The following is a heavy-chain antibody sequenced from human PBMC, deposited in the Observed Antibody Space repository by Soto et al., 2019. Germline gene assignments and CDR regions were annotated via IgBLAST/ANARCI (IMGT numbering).Heavy chain of an antibody. D-gene: IGHD3-10*01. CDR2: TSTSSTTK. J-gene: IGHJ4*02. V-gene: IGHV3-48*02. Sequence: LRLSCAASGFSFSAYSMNWVRQAPGKGLEWISYTSTSSTTKYYADSVRGRFSISRDNANDLLYLDMDKLRDEDTGIYYCAGSYSSGNWYFDYWGLGTPVTVSS. CDR1: GFSFSAYS. CDR3: AGSYSSGNWYFDY.